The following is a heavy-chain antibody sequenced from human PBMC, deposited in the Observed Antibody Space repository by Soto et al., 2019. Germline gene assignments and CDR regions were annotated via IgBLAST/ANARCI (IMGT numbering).Heavy chain of an antibody. CDR3: AHKLSNIVVVPAAMIICDY. D-gene: IGHD2-2*01. CDR1: GFSLSTSGVG. V-gene: IGHV2-5*01. Sequence: SGPTLVNPTQTLTLTCTFSGFSLSTSGVGVGWIRQPPGRALEWLALIYWNDDKRYSPSLKSRLTITKDTSKNQVVLTMTNMDPVDTATYYCAHKLSNIVVVPAAMIICDYWGQGTLGTVCS. CDR2: IYWNDDK. J-gene: IGHJ4*02.